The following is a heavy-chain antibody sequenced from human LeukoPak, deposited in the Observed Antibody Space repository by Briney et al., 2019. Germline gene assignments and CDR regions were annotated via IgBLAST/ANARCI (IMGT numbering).Heavy chain of an antibody. D-gene: IGHD3-10*01. J-gene: IGHJ4*02. CDR2: INHSGST. V-gene: IGHV4-34*01. CDR1: GGSFSGYY. CDR3: ARGSVTMLSRRFFLR. Sequence: KTSETLSLTCAVYGGSFSGYYWSWIRQPPGKGLEWIGEINHSGSTNYNPSLKSRVTISVDTSKNHFSLKLSSVTAADTAVYYCARGSVTMLSRRFFLRWGQGTLVTVSS.